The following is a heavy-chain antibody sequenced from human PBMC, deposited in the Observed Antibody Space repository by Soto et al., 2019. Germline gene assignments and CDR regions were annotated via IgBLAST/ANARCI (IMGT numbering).Heavy chain of an antibody. CDR2: IHHSGST. V-gene: IGHV4-31*03. D-gene: IGHD1-1*01. CDR1: GDSVSSGTYY. J-gene: IGHJ3*01. Sequence: QVQVQESGPGLVKPSQTLSLTCSVSGDSVSSGTYYWSWIRQQPEKGLEWIGYIHHSGSTSYNPSLKSRVEISLGTSHNEFSLQLSSVTAADTAVYYCARQLRGHRLGAFDFWGQGTMVAVSS. CDR3: ARQLRGHRLGAFDF.